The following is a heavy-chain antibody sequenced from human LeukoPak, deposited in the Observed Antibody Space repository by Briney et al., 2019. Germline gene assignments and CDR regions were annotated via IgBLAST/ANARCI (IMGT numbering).Heavy chain of an antibody. CDR1: GYTFTSYY. CDR2: INPSGGST. V-gene: IGHV1-46*01. Sequence: ASVKVSCKASGYTFTSYYMHWVRQDPGQGLEWMGIINPSGGSTSYAQKFQGRVTMTRDMSTSTVYMELSSLRSEDTAVYYCATESSRVYCSGGSCYSIGRNRFDPWGQGTLVTVSS. J-gene: IGHJ5*02. D-gene: IGHD2-15*01. CDR3: ATESSRVYCSGGSCYSIGRNRFDP.